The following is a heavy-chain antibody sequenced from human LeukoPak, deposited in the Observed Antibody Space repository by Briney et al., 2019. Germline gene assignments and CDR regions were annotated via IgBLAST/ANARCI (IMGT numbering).Heavy chain of an antibody. CDR2: IYTSGST. V-gene: IGHV4-61*02. CDR1: GGSISSGNYY. J-gene: IGHJ4*02. CDR3: ARVLGYEGSPDY. Sequence: SQTLSLTCTVSGGSISSGNYYWSWIRQPVGKGLEWIGRIYTSGSTNYNPSLKSRVTISVDTSKNQFSLKLSSVTAADTAVYYCARVLGYEGSPDYWGQGTLVTVSS. D-gene: IGHD2-15*01.